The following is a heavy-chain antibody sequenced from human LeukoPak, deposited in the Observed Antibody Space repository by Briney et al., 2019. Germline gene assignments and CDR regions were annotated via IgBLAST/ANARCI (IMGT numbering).Heavy chain of an antibody. CDR3: ARDVPCSGGSCRYSFYYYYGMDV. J-gene: IGHJ6*02. V-gene: IGHV1-18*01. CDR2: ISPSNGNT. Sequence: GASVKVSCKASGYTFTSYGISWVRQAPGQGLEWMGWISPSNGNTNYAQKLQGRVTMTTDTSTSTAYMELRSLRSDDTAVYYCARDVPCSGGSCRYSFYYYYGMDVWGQGTTVTVSS. D-gene: IGHD2-15*01. CDR1: GYTFTSYG.